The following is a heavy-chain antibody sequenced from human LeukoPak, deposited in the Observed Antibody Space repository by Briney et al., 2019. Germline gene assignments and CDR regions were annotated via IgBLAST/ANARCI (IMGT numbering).Heavy chain of an antibody. J-gene: IGHJ3*02. CDR3: ARESSDWFSDAFDI. CDR1: GYTFTGYW. Sequence: SCKASGYTFTGYWIHWVRQAPGKGLVWVSRINSDGNRTNYADFVKGRFTISRDNAKNTLYVQINSLRAEDTAVYYCARESSDWFSDAFDIWGQGTVVTVSS. V-gene: IGHV3-74*01. CDR2: INSDGNRT. D-gene: IGHD6-19*01.